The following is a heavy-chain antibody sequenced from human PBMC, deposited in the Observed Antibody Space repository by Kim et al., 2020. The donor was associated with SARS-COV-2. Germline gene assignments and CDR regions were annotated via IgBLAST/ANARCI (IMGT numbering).Heavy chain of an antibody. J-gene: IGHJ4*02. CDR1: GFTFSRYA. CDR3: AKGPTAGGAGIDY. CDR2: IRGSGGGT. V-gene: IGHV3-23*01. D-gene: IGHD2-8*02. Sequence: GGSLRLSCAASGFTFSRYAMSWVRQAPGKGLEWVSAIRGSGGGTFYADSVKGRFTISRDISRDTVSLQMRSLTVEDSAVYYCAKGPTAGGAGIDYWGQGT.